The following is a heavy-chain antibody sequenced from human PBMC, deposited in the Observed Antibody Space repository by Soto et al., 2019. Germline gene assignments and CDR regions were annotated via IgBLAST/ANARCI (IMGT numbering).Heavy chain of an antibody. CDR3: AVLRTTVGTTVVNDY. J-gene: IGHJ4*02. V-gene: IGHV3-30*03. Sequence: GGSLRLSCAASGFTFSSYGMHWVRQAPGKGLEWVAVISYDGSNKYYADSVKGRFTISRDNSKNTLYLQMNSLRAEDTAVYYCAVLRTTVGTTVVNDYWGQGTLVTVSS. D-gene: IGHD4-17*01. CDR2: ISYDGSNK. CDR1: GFTFSSYG.